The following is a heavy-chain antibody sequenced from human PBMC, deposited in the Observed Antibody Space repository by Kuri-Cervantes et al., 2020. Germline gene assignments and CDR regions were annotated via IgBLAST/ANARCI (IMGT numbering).Heavy chain of an antibody. D-gene: IGHD3-3*01. J-gene: IGHJ6*03. V-gene: IGHV1-3*01. CDR3: ARTSPNDSWSGYLVYYYYYYMDV. Sequence: ASVKVSCKASGYTFTTYAMHWVRQAPGQRPEWMGWINAGNGNTKYSQKFQGRVTMTRNTSISTAYMELSSLRSEDTAVYYCARTSPNDSWSGYLVYYYYYYMDVWGKGTTVTVSS. CDR1: GYTFTTYA. CDR2: INAGNGNT.